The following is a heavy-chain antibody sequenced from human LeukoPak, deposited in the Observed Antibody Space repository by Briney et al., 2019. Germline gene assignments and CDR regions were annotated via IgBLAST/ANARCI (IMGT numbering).Heavy chain of an antibody. V-gene: IGHV1-2*02. Sequence: ASVTVSCKASGYIFIDYYMHWVRQAPGQGLEWMGWINPNSGGTNYAQTFQGRVTMTTDTSISTAYMELSGLTSDDAAVYYCARDKRSSGWTNADNWGQGTLVTVSS. CDR3: ARDKRSSGWTNADN. J-gene: IGHJ4*02. CDR2: INPNSGGT. CDR1: GYIFIDYY. D-gene: IGHD6-19*01.